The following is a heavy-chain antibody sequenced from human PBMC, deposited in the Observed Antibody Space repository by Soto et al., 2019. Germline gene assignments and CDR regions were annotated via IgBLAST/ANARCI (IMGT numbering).Heavy chain of an antibody. J-gene: IGHJ6*03. CDR3: GRGFYYYYYMDV. V-gene: IGHV3-23*01. CDR1: GFTFTNYA. CDR2: ISGTGGST. Sequence: GGSLRLSCAASGFTFTNYAMSWVRQAPGKGLEWVSAISGTGGSTYYADSVKGRFTISRDNSKNTLYLQMNSLRAEDTAVYYCGRGFYYYYYMDVWGKGTTVTVSS.